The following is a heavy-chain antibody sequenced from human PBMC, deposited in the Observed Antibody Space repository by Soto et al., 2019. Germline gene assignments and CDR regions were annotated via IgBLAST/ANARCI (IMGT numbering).Heavy chain of an antibody. J-gene: IGHJ5*02. Sequence: QITLKESGPTLVKPTQTLTLTCTFSGFSLSTSGVGVGWIRQPPGKALEWLALIYWDDDKRYSPSLKSRLTTTKNTPKNQVVLTMPNRDPVDTATYYCAHSGIVVLPAAISDNWLDPWGQGTLVTVSS. CDR3: AHSGIVVLPAAISDNWLDP. D-gene: IGHD2-2*01. V-gene: IGHV2-5*02. CDR1: GFSLSTSGVG. CDR2: IYWDDDK.